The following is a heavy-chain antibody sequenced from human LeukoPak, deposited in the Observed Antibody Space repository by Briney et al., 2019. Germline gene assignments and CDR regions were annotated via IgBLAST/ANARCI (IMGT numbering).Heavy chain of an antibody. J-gene: IGHJ4*02. V-gene: IGHV4-34*01. D-gene: IGHD6-25*01. CDR2: INHSGST. CDR3: ARGDAGLSGYDDY. Sequence: SETLSLPCAVYGGSFSGYYWSWIRQPPGKGLAGIGEINHSGSTNYNPSLRSRVTISVDTSKNQFSLKLSSVTAADTAVYYCARGDAGLSGYDDYLGQGTLVTVSS. CDR1: GGSFSGYY.